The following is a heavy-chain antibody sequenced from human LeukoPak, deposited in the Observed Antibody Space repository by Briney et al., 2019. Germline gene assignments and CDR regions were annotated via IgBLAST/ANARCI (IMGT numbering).Heavy chain of an antibody. J-gene: IGHJ4*02. CDR3: AKGRITMVRGAFDY. CDR1: GFTFSSYG. V-gene: IGHV3-30*18. Sequence: GRSLRLSCAASGFTFSSYGMHWARQAPGKGLEWVAVISYDGSNKYYADSVKGRFTISRDNSKNTLYLQMNSLRAEDTAVYYCAKGRITMVRGAFDYWGQGTLVTVSS. CDR2: ISYDGSNK. D-gene: IGHD3-10*01.